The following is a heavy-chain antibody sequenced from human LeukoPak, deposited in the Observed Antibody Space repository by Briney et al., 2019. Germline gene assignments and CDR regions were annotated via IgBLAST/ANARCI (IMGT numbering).Heavy chain of an antibody. CDR3: ARDPDPYGSGSYYFVY. Sequence: GASVTVSFTSSGYTFNSYGISWVRQAPGQGLEGMGWISAYNGNTNYAQKLQGRVTMTTDTSTSTAYMEVRSLRSDDTAVYYCARDPDPYGSGSYYFVYWGQGTLVTVSS. CDR2: ISAYNGNT. J-gene: IGHJ4*02. V-gene: IGHV1-18*01. D-gene: IGHD3-10*01. CDR1: GYTFNSYG.